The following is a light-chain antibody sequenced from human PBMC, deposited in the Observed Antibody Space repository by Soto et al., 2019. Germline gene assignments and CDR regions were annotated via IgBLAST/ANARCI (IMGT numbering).Light chain of an antibody. V-gene: IGKV3-20*01. CDR1: QSVSSSD. J-gene: IGKJ1*01. CDR3: QQYGRSPPSWT. Sequence: ETVLTQSPGTLSLSPGERATLSCGASQSVSSSDLAWYQQKPGQAPRLLIYGASRRATGIPDRFSGSGSGTDFTLTISRLEPEDFAVYYCQQYGRSPPSWTFGQGTKVEIK. CDR2: GAS.